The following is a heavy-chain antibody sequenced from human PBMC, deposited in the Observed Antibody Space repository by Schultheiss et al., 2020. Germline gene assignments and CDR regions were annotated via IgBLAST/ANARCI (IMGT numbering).Heavy chain of an antibody. D-gene: IGHD2-15*01. CDR1: GYTFTGYY. J-gene: IGHJ5*02. Sequence: ASVKVSCKASGYTFTGYYMHWVRQAPGQGLEWMGRINPNSGGTNYAQKFQGRVTMTRDTSISTAYMELSRLRSDDTAVYYCARDPLRGGSSDNWFDPWGQETLVTVSS. CDR3: ARDPLRGGSSDNWFDP. V-gene: IGHV1-2*06. CDR2: INPNSGGT.